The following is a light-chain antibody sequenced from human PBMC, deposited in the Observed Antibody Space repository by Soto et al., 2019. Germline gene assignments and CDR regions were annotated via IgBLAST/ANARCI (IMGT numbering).Light chain of an antibody. V-gene: IGLV2-14*01. J-gene: IGLJ1*01. Sequence: QSALTQPASVSGSPGQSITISCTGTSSDVGSYNYVSWYQQHPGKAPKLMIYDVSNRPSGVSNRFSGSKSGNTASLTISGLQAEDVADYYCSSYTSVSTYVFGTGTKLTVL. CDR2: DVS. CDR1: SSDVGSYNY. CDR3: SSYTSVSTYV.